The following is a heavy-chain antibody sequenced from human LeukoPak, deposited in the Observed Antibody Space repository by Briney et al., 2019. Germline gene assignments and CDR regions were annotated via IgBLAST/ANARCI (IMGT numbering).Heavy chain of an antibody. CDR2: IYYSGST. J-gene: IGHJ4*02. Sequence: SETLSLTCTVSGGSISSGGYYWSWIRQHPGKGLEWIGYIYYSGSTYYNPSLKSRVTISVDTSKNQFSLKLSSVTAADTDVYYCARVIFGVVTYFDYWGQGTLVTVSS. V-gene: IGHV4-31*03. CDR3: ARVIFGVVTYFDY. D-gene: IGHD3-3*01. CDR1: GGSISSGGYY.